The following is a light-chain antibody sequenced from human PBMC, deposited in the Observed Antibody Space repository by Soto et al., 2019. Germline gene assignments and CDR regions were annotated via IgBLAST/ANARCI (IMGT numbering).Light chain of an antibody. V-gene: IGKV3-20*01. J-gene: IGKJ1*01. CDR1: QSVSSSY. CDR3: HQYGSSPT. CDR2: DVS. Sequence: EIVLTQSPGTLSLSPGERATLSCRSSQSVSSSYLAWYQQKPGQAPRLLIYDVSSRATGIPDRFSGSGSGTDFTLNISRLEPEDFAVYYCHQYGSSPTFGQGTKVEIK.